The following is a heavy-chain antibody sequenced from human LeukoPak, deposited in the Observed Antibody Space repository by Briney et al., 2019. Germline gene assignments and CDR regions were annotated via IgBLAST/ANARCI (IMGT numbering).Heavy chain of an antibody. CDR1: GGSISSHY. CDR3: ARSKDQPPYYYGSRSSNAPYFYYYYYMDV. V-gene: IGHV4-59*11. J-gene: IGHJ6*03. CDR2: IYYSGNT. Sequence: SETLSLTCTVSGGSISSHYWSWIRQPPGKGLEWIGYIYYSGNTDYNPSLKSRVTISVDTSKNQFSLKLSSVTAADTAVYYCARSKDQPPYYYGSRSSNAPYFYYYYYMDVWGKGTTVTVSS. D-gene: IGHD3-10*01.